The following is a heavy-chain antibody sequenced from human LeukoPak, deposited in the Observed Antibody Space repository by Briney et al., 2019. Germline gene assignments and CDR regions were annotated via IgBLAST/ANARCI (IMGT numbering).Heavy chain of an antibody. CDR3: AKDSYDSSGYYAPLVY. CDR2: ISWNSGSI. J-gene: IGHJ4*02. Sequence: GGSLRLSCAASGFTFDDYAMHWVRHAPGKGLEWVSGISWNSGSIGYADSVKGRFTISRDNAKNSLYLQMNSLRAEDTALYYCAKDSYDSSGYYAPLVYWGQGTLVTVSS. CDR1: GFTFDDYA. V-gene: IGHV3-9*01. D-gene: IGHD3-22*01.